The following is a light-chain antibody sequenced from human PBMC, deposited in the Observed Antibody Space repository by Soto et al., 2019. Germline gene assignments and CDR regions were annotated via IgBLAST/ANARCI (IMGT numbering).Light chain of an antibody. J-gene: IGKJ1*01. CDR3: QQSYSTPPWT. CDR1: QSVSAG. Sequence: DIQITQSPSTLSASVGDRVTISCRSSQSVSAGLAWYQQKPGKAPKLLISDASSLKSGVPSRFSGSGYGTEFTLTISSLQPEDFATYFCQQSYSTPPWTFGQVTKVDIK. CDR2: DAS. V-gene: IGKV1-5*01.